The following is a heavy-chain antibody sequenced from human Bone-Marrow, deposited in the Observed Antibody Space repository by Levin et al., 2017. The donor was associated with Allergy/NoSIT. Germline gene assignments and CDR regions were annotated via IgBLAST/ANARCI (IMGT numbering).Heavy chain of an antibody. Sequence: KISCKASGGTFGYYAINWVRQTPGQGLEWMGGIIPIFGTSNYAQSFQDRLTITADESTTTAYMELSSLTSDDTAVYFCARGGRPPRYYYDSSGLDYWGQGTLVSVSS. CDR1: GGTFGYYA. CDR3: ARGGRPPRYYYDSSGLDY. D-gene: IGHD3-22*01. J-gene: IGHJ4*02. V-gene: IGHV1-69*01. CDR2: IIPIFGTS.